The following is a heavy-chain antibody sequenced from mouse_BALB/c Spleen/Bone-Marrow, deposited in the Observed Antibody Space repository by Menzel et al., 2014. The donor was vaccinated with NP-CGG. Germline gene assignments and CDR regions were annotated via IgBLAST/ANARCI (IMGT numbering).Heavy chain of an antibody. V-gene: IGHV3-1*02. CDR1: GYSITSGYS. D-gene: IGHD1-1*01. J-gene: IGHJ1*01. CDR2: IHYSGST. Sequence: EVHLVESGPDLVKPSQSLSLPCTVTGYSITSGYSWHWIRQFPGNKLEWMGYIHYSGSTYYNPSLRSRISITRDTSKNQFFLQLNSVTTEDTATYYCARRGSSSYWYFDVWGAGTTVTVSS. CDR3: ARRGSSSYWYFDV.